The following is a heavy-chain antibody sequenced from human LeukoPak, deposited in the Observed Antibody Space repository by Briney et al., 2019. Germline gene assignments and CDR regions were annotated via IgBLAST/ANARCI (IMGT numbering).Heavy chain of an antibody. Sequence: PGGSLRLSCAASGFTFSSYVMHWVRQAPGKGLEWVAVISYDGSDKYYADSVKGRFSISRDNSKNTLYLQMNSLRTEDTAVYYCAKDLGPMRVVIIPSFDYWGQGTLVTVSS. CDR2: ISYDGSDK. CDR1: GFTFSSYV. D-gene: IGHD3-22*01. CDR3: AKDLGPMRVVIIPSFDY. V-gene: IGHV3-30*18. J-gene: IGHJ4*02.